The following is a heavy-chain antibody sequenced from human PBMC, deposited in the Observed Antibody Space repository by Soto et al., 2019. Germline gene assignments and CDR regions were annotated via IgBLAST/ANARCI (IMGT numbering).Heavy chain of an antibody. CDR3: AREGPPYDFWSGYYPYFDY. D-gene: IGHD3-3*01. Sequence: ASVKVSCKASGYTFTSYGISWVRQAPGQGLEWMGWISAYNGNTNYAQKLQGRVTMTTDTSTSTAYMELRSLRSDDTAVYYCAREGPPYDFWSGYYPYFDYWGQGTLVTVSS. CDR1: GYTFTSYG. J-gene: IGHJ4*02. CDR2: ISAYNGNT. V-gene: IGHV1-18*01.